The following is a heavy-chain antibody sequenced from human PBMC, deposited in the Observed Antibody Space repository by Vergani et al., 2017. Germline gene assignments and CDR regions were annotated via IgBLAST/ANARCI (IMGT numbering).Heavy chain of an antibody. CDR1: GFTFGDYA. CDR2: IRSKAYGGTT. V-gene: IGHV3-49*04. J-gene: IGHJ4*02. D-gene: IGHD1-26*01. CDR3: ARGVGGSYLVGY. Sequence: EVQLVESGGGLVQPGRSLRLSCTASGFTFGDYAMSWVRQAPGKGLEWVGFIRSKAYGGTTEYAASVKGRFTISRDDSKSIAYLQMNSLKTEDTAVYYCARGVGGSYLVGYWGQGTLVTVSS.